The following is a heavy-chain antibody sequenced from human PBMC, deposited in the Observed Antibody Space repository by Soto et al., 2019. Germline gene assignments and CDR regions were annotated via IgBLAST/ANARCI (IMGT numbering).Heavy chain of an antibody. V-gene: IGHV1-18*01. CDR2: VSAYNRNT. J-gene: IGHJ4*02. D-gene: IGHD1-26*01. CDR1: GYTFSNYG. Sequence: QVQLVQSGPEVKKPGASVKVSCKGSGYTFSNYGVTWVRQAPGQGLERLVWVSAYNRNTDYAQKFEDRATMTIDTSTNTAYLELRGITPDDTAVYYCARERRWEPLLYWGQGTL. CDR3: ARERRWEPLLY.